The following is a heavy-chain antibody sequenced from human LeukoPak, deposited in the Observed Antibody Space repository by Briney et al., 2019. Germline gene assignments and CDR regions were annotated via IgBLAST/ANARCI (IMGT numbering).Heavy chain of an antibody. CDR2: IDSSGTT. J-gene: IGHJ6*02. D-gene: IGHD3-22*01. V-gene: IGHV4-30-4*01. CDR3: ARERGIVGTV. CDR1: GGSITSGVYF. Sequence: SETLSLTCIVSGGSITSGVYFWSWIRQPPGKGLEWIGYIDSSGTTTYNPSLESRVSISADTSRNLFSLTLYSMTAADTAVYYCARERGIVGTVWGQGTTVTVSS.